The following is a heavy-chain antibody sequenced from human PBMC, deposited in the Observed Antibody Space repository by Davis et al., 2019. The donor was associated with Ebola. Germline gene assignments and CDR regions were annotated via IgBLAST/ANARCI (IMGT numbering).Heavy chain of an antibody. CDR2: INPILTSP. Sequence: AASVQVSCKASRGTLNTYAISWVRQAPGQGLEWVGAINPILTSPHYAQKFQGRVTITADKSTSTAYMELRSLRSDDTAVYYCARDSDGDYVNYYYYYGMDVWGQGTTVTVSS. CDR1: RGTLNTYA. V-gene: IGHV1-69*06. CDR3: ARDSDGDYVNYYYYYGMDV. J-gene: IGHJ6*02. D-gene: IGHD4-17*01.